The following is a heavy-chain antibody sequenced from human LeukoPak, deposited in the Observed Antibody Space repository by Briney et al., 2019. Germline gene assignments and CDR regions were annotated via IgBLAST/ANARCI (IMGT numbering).Heavy chain of an antibody. V-gene: IGHV1-2*04. Sequence: GASVKVSCTASGYTFTGYYMHWVRQAPGQGLEWMGWINPNSGGTNYAQKFQGWVTMTRDTSISTAYMELSRLRSDDTAVYYCARVSRFAAAVYYFDYWGQGTLVTVSS. D-gene: IGHD6-13*01. CDR2: INPNSGGT. CDR3: ARVSRFAAAVYYFDY. CDR1: GYTFTGYY. J-gene: IGHJ4*02.